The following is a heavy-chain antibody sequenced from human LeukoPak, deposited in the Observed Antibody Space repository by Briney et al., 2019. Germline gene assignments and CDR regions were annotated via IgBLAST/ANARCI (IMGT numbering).Heavy chain of an antibody. CDR3: AKGSGTFDY. V-gene: IGHV3-21*04. J-gene: IGHJ4*02. Sequence: PGGSLRLPCAASGFTFSSYSMNWVRQAPGKGLEWVSSISSSSSYIYYADSVKGRFTISRDNSKNTLYLQMNRLRAEDTAEYYCAKGSGTFDYWGQGTLVTVSS. CDR2: ISSSSSYI. CDR1: GFTFSSYS.